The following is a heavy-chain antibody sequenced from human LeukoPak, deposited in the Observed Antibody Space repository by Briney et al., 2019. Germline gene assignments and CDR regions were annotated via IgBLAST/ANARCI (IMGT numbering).Heavy chain of an antibody. CDR2: INHSGST. Sequence: PSETLSLTCAVYGGSFSGYYWSWIRQPPGKGPEWIGEINHSGSTNYNPSLKSRVTISVDTSKNRFSLKLSSVTAADTAVYYCARGWGYSSSWYGYWGQGTLVTVSS. CDR3: ARGWGYSSSWYGY. D-gene: IGHD6-13*01. J-gene: IGHJ4*02. V-gene: IGHV4-34*01. CDR1: GGSFSGYY.